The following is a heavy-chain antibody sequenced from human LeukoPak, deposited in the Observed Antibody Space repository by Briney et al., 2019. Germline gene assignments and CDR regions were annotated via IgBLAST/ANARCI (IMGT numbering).Heavy chain of an antibody. Sequence: GGSLRLSCAASGFTFSSAWMSWVRQAPGKGLEWVGRIKSKTDGGTTDYAAPVKGRFTISRDDSKNTLYLQMNSLKTEDTAVYYCTTGRYFDWIDYWGQGTLVTVSS. CDR1: GFTFSSAW. D-gene: IGHD3-9*01. J-gene: IGHJ4*02. V-gene: IGHV3-15*01. CDR3: TTGRYFDWIDY. CDR2: IKSKTDGGTT.